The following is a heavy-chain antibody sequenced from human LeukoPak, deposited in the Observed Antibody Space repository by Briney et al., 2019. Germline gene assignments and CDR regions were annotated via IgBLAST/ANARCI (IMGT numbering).Heavy chain of an antibody. J-gene: IGHJ4*02. CDR2: IQSKTDGGTT. D-gene: IGHD4-17*01. V-gene: IGHV3-15*01. CDR1: GFTFSNAW. CDR3: TTAYDYGDPYYFDY. Sequence: GGSLRLSCAASGFTFSNAWMSWVSQAPGKGLEWVGRIQSKTDGGTTDYAAPVKGRFTISRDDSKNTLYLQMNSLKTEDTAVYYCTTAYDYGDPYYFDYWGQGTLVTVSS.